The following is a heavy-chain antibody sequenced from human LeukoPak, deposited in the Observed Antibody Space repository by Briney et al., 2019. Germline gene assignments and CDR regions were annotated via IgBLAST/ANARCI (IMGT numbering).Heavy chain of an antibody. Sequence: GGSLRLSCAASGFTFSDYYMSWICPAPGRGLEWVSYISSSGSTIYYADSVKGRFTISRDNAKNSLYLQMNSLRAEDTAVYYCASRSSWLVDYWGQGTLVTVSS. CDR1: GFTFSDYY. CDR3: ASRSSWLVDY. CDR2: ISSSGSTI. J-gene: IGHJ4*02. V-gene: IGHV3-11*04. D-gene: IGHD6-13*01.